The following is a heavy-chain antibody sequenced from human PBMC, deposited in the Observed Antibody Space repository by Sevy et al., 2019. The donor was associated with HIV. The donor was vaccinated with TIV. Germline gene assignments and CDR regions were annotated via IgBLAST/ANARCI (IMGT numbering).Heavy chain of an antibody. J-gene: IGHJ3*02. CDR3: ERENTVANDAFDI. D-gene: IGHD4-4*01. V-gene: IGHV4-61*01. Sequence: SETLSLTCTVSGGSVSSGSYYWSWIRQPPGKGLEWIGYIYYSGSTNYNPSLQSRVTISVDTSKNQFSLKLSSVTAADTAVYYCERENTVANDAFDIWGQGTMVTVSS. CDR1: GGSVSSGSYY. CDR2: IYYSGST.